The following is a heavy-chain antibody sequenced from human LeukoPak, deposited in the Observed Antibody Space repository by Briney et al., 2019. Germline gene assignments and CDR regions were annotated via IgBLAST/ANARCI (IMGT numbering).Heavy chain of an antibody. CDR2: INPSGGST. Sequence: ASVKVSCKASGYAFTSYYMHWVRQAPGQGLEWMGIINPSGGSTSYAQEFQGRVTMTRDMSTSTVYMELSSLRSEDTAVYYCARDPTEGAFDIWGQGTMVTVSS. CDR1: GYAFTSYY. D-gene: IGHD1-14*01. CDR3: ARDPTEGAFDI. V-gene: IGHV1-46*01. J-gene: IGHJ3*02.